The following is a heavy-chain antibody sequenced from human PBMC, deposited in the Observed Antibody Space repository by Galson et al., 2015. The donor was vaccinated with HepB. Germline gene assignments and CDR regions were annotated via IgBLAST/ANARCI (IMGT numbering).Heavy chain of an antibody. V-gene: IGHV3-21*01. CDR2: INSRTNYI. D-gene: IGHD1-1*01. CDR1: GFTFISYS. J-gene: IGHJ2*01. Sequence: SLRLSCAASGFTFISYSMNWLRQAPGKGLEWVSSINSRTNYIHYADSVKGRFTISRDNAKNSLFLQMSSLRAEDTAVYYCARGTPIATTGASWYFDLWGRGTLVTVSS. CDR3: ARGTPIATTGASWYFDL.